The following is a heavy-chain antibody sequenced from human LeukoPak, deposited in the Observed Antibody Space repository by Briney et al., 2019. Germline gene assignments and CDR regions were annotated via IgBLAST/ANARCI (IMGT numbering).Heavy chain of an antibody. CDR3: AKGLIAAAGSRTFDY. CDR1: GFTFSSSG. D-gene: IGHD6-13*01. CDR2: IRYDGSNK. Sequence: PGGSLRLSCAASGFTFSSSGMHWVRQAPGKGLEWVAIIRYDGSNKYYADSVKGRFTISRDNSKNTLYLQMNSLRAEDTAVYYCAKGLIAAAGSRTFDYWGQGTLVTVSS. V-gene: IGHV3-30*02. J-gene: IGHJ4*02.